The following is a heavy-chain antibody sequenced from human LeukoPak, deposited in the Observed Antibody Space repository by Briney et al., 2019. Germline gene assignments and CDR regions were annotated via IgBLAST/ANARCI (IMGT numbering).Heavy chain of an antibody. Sequence: GGSLRLSCAASGFTFSSYAMSWVRQAPGKGLEWVSAISGSGGSTYYADSVKGRFTISRDNSKNSLYLQMNSLRAEDTAVYYCARGGYGYNFFDYWGQGTLVTVSS. J-gene: IGHJ4*02. V-gene: IGHV3-23*01. CDR2: ISGSGGST. D-gene: IGHD5-24*01. CDR1: GFTFSSYA. CDR3: ARGGYGYNFFDY.